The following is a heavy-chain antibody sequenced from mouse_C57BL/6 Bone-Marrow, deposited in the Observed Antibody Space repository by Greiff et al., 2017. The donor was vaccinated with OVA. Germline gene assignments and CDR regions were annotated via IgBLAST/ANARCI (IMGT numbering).Heavy chain of an antibody. CDR1: GYTFTSYW. Sequence: QVQLKEPGTELVKPGASVKLSCKASGYTFTSYWMHWVKQRPGQGLEWIGKIGPGSGSTYYNEKFKGKATLTADKSSSTAYMQLSSLTSEDSAVYFCASSYDYDAGAWFAYWGQGTLVTVSA. D-gene: IGHD2-4*01. CDR2: IGPGSGST. V-gene: IGHV1-77*01. CDR3: ASSYDYDAGAWFAY. J-gene: IGHJ3*01.